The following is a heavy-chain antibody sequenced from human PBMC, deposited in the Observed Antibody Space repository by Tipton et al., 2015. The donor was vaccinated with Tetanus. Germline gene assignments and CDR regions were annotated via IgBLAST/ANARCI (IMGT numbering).Heavy chain of an antibody. V-gene: IGHV3-7*01. J-gene: IGHJ4*02. Sequence: VQLVQSGGGLVQPGGSLRLSCAASGFTLSSYWMAWVRQVPGKGLEWVANIKEDGSEKFYVDSVKGRFTFSRDNGKNSLYLQMNSLRVEDTAVYYCVRGPHRAAPDAYWGQGTLVIVSS. CDR2: IKEDGSEK. D-gene: IGHD6-13*01. CDR3: VRGPHRAAPDAY. CDR1: GFTLSSYW.